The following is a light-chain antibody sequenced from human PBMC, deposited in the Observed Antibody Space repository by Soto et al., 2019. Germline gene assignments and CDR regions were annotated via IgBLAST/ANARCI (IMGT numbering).Light chain of an antibody. V-gene: IGLV1-47*01. CDR3: VAWDDSLSGWV. Sequence: QSVLTQPPAASGTPGQRVTISCSGSSSNIGSNYIYWYQQLPGTAPKLLIYRNNQRPSGFPDRFSGSKSGTSASLAISGLRSEDEADYYCVAWDDSLSGWVFGGWNKLTVL. J-gene: IGLJ3*02. CDR2: RNN. CDR1: SSNIGSNY.